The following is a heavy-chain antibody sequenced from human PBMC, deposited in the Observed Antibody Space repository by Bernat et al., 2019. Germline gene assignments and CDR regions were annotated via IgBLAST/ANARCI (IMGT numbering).Heavy chain of an antibody. CDR2: ISYDGSNK. J-gene: IGHJ6*02. V-gene: IGHV3-30-3*01. CDR3: ARDHPGYIVVVPAAAYGEGNYYYGMDV. Sequence: QVQLVESGGGVVQPGRSLRLSCAASGFTFSSYAMHWVRQVPGKGLEWVAVISYDGSNKYYADSVKGRFTITGDNSKNRLYLQMNSLRAEETAVYYCARDHPGYIVVVPAAAYGEGNYYYGMDVWGQGTTVTVSS. D-gene: IGHD2-2*01. CDR1: GFTFSSYA.